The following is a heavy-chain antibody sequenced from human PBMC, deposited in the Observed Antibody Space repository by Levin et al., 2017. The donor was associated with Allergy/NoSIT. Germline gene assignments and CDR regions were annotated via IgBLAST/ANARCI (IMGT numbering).Heavy chain of an antibody. Sequence: SETLSLTCAISGDSVSSNSAAWNWIRQSPSRGLEWLGRTYYRSKWYNDYAVSVKSRITINPDTSKNQFSLQLNSVTPEDTAVYYCARVTMVRGEGGYYYYYGMDVWGQGTTVTVSS. J-gene: IGHJ6*02. CDR1: GDSVSSNSAA. CDR2: TYYRSKWYN. V-gene: IGHV6-1*01. CDR3: ARVTMVRGEGGYYYYYGMDV. D-gene: IGHD3-10*01.